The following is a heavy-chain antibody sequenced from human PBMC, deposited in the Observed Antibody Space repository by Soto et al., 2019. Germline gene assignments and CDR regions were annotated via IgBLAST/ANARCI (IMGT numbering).Heavy chain of an antibody. CDR3: AKRAFYGSGITNYYGMDV. Sequence: EVHLLESGGGLVQPGGSLRLSCAASGFTFSNYAMTWVRQAPGKGLEWVSVISGTGGGTNNADSAKGRFTTSRDNSKNTLYLQMNSLRAEDTAVYYWAKRAFYGSGITNYYGMDVWGQGTAVTVS. D-gene: IGHD3-10*01. CDR1: GFTFSNYA. V-gene: IGHV3-23*01. CDR2: ISGTGGGT. J-gene: IGHJ6*02.